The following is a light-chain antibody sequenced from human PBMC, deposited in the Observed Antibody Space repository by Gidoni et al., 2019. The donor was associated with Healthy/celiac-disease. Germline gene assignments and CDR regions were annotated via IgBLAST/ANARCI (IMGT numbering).Light chain of an antibody. Sequence: EIVLTQSPGTLSLSPGERAPLSCRASQSVSSNYLAWYPQKPGPAPRLLIYGASSRATGIPDRFSGSGSGTGFTLPISRLGPEDFAVYYCQQYGSSHLTFGGGTKVEIK. CDR3: QQYGSSHLT. CDR2: GAS. CDR1: QSVSSNY. V-gene: IGKV3-20*01. J-gene: IGKJ4*01.